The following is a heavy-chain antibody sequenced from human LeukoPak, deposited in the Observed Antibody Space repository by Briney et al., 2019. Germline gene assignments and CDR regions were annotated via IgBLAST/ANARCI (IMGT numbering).Heavy chain of an antibody. D-gene: IGHD5-12*01. CDR2: IWYDGSNK. CDR1: GFTFSSYG. Sequence: PGGSLRLSCAASGFTFSSYGMHWVRQAPGKGLEWVAVIWYDGSNKYYADSVKGRFTISRDNSKNTLYLQMNSLRAEDTAVYYCARSKSSGYSGYAARDYWGQGTLVTVSS. V-gene: IGHV3-33*01. J-gene: IGHJ4*02. CDR3: ARSKSSGYSGYAARDY.